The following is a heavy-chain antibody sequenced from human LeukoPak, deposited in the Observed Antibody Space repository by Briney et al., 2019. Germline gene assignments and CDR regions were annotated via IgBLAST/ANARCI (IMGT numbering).Heavy chain of an antibody. CDR1: GFTLSTYA. CDR3: ATYSSSPDVFDI. CDR2: ISGSGGST. J-gene: IGHJ3*02. Sequence: GGSLRLSCAASGFTLSTYAMSWVRQAPGKGLEWVSAISGSGGSTYYADSVKGRFTISRDNAKNSLYLQMNSLRAEDTAFYYCATYSSSPDVFDIWGQGTMVTVSS. D-gene: IGHD6-13*01. V-gene: IGHV3-23*01.